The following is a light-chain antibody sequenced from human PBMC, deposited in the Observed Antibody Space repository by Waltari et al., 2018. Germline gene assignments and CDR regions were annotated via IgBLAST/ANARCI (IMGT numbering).Light chain of an antibody. CDR1: QCINTY. Sequence: DIQLTQSPSFLSASVGDRVTITCRASQCINTYLALYQQKPGKAPKVLIYTASTLHTGVPSRFSGSGSGTAFTLTISSLQPEDFATYYCQQSDSLPLTFGGGTKVEIK. CDR2: TAS. V-gene: IGKV1-9*01. J-gene: IGKJ4*01. CDR3: QQSDSLPLT.